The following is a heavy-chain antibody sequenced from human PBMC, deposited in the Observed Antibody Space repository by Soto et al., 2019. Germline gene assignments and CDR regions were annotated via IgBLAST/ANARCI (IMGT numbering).Heavy chain of an antibody. CDR3: ARFRYSAYDPAKNY. Sequence: PGXALRLSGAASGFTFSGDYMDWVHQAPGKGLEWGGRTRNKANRYTTEYAASVKGRFTISRDDSKNSLYLQMNSLRAEDTAVYYCARFRYSAYDPAKNYWGQGALVTVSS. J-gene: IGHJ4*02. CDR1: GFTFSGDY. V-gene: IGHV3-72*01. D-gene: IGHD5-12*01. CDR2: TRNKANRYTT.